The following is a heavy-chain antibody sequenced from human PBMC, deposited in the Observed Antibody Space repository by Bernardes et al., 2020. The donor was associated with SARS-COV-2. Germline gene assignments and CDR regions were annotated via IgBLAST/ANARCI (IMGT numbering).Heavy chain of an antibody. D-gene: IGHD5-18*01. CDR2: ISYDGSNK. J-gene: IGHJ3*02. CDR1: GFTFSSYG. V-gene: IGHV3-30*03. CDR3: ARGVDSYGYNDAFDI. Sequence: GGPLRLSCAASGFTFSSYGMHWVRQAPGKGLEWVAVISYDGSNKYYADSVKGRFTISRDNSKNTLYLQMNSLRAEDTAVYYCARGVDSYGYNDAFDIWGQGTMVTVSS.